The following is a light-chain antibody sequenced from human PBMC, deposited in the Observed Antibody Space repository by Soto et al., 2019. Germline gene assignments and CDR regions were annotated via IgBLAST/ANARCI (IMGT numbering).Light chain of an antibody. V-gene: IGLV1-51*01. Sequence: QSVLTQPHSVSAAPGQKVTISCSGSSSNIGYNYVFWYQQLPGTAPKLLIYDNDKRPSGIPDRFSGSKSGTSATLGITGLQTGDEADYYCATWDRSLSVGVFGGGTKLTVL. J-gene: IGLJ2*01. CDR1: SSNIGYNY. CDR2: DND. CDR3: ATWDRSLSVGV.